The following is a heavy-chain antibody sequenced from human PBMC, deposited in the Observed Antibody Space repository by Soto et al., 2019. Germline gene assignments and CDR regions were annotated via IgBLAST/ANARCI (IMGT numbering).Heavy chain of an antibody. V-gene: IGHV3-7*03. CDR2: IKQDGSEE. J-gene: IGHJ6*02. CDR3: AKEKWPIYYDFWSGPMDYGMDV. CDR1: GQTFNRYW. D-gene: IGHD3-3*01. Sequence: PGGSLRLSCVASGQTFNRYWMSWVRQAPGKGLEWVANIKQDGSEEYYVDSVKDRFTISRDNAKNSLYLQMNSLRAEDTALYYCAKEKWPIYYDFWSGPMDYGMDVWGQGTTVTVSS.